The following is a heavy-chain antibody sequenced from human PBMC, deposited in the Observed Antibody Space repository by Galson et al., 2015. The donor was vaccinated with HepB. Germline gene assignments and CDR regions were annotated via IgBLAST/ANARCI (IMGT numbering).Heavy chain of an antibody. Sequence: PALVKPTQTLTLTCTFSGFSLSTGGMCVSWIRQPPGKALEWLARIDWDDDKYYSTSLKTRLTISKDTSKNQVVLTMTNMDPVDTATYYCARRYCSGGSWGYFDLWGRGTLVTVSS. V-gene: IGHV2-70*11. J-gene: IGHJ2*01. D-gene: IGHD2-15*01. CDR3: ARRYCSGGSWGYFDL. CDR2: IDWDDDK. CDR1: GFSLSTGGMC.